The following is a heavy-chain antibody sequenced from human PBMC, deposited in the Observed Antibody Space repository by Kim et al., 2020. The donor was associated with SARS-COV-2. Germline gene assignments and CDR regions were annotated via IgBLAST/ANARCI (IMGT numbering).Heavy chain of an antibody. CDR3: ARDLGKVAVAGTADY. Sequence: GGSLRLSCAASGFTFSSYAMHWVRQAPGKGLEWVAVISYDGSNKYYADSVKGRFTISRDNSKNTLYLQMNSLRAEDTAVYYCARDLGKVAVAGTADYWGQGTLVTVSS. J-gene: IGHJ4*02. CDR2: ISYDGSNK. D-gene: IGHD6-19*01. V-gene: IGHV3-30*04. CDR1: GFTFSSYA.